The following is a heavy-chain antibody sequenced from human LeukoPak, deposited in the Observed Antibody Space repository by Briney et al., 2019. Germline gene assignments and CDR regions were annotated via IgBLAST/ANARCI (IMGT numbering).Heavy chain of an antibody. Sequence: QPGGSLRLSCAASGFTFSSYWMHWVRQAPGKGLVRVSRINSDGSSTTYADSVKGRFTISRDNAKNTLYLQMNSLRAEDTAVYYCARSSPGIAVAGSGYWGQGTLVTVSS. D-gene: IGHD6-19*01. J-gene: IGHJ4*02. CDR3: ARSSPGIAVAGSGY. CDR2: INSDGSST. CDR1: GFTFSSYW. V-gene: IGHV3-74*01.